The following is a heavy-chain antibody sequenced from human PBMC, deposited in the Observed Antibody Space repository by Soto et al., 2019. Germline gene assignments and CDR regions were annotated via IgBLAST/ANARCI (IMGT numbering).Heavy chain of an antibody. D-gene: IGHD1-26*01. J-gene: IGHJ4*02. Sequence: SLRLSCASSGFTFSSYGMHWVRQAPGKGLEWVAVIWYDGSNKYYADSVKGRFTISRDNSKNTLYLQMNSLRAEDTGIYYCTTDSYSSITVVRFDYWGQGTVVTVSS. CDR3: TTDSYSSITVVRFDY. CDR2: IWYDGSNK. CDR1: GFTFSSYG. V-gene: IGHV3-33*01.